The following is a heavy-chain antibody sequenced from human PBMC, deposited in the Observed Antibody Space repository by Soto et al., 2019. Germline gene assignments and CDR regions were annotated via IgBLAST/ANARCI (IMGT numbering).Heavy chain of an antibody. CDR1: GGSFSGYY. V-gene: IGHV4-34*01. CDR2: INHSGST. J-gene: IGHJ5*02. D-gene: IGHD3-3*02. Sequence: ASETLSLTCAVYGGSFSGYYWSWIRQPPGKGLEWIGEINHSGSTNYNPSLKSRVTISVDTSKNQFSLKLSSVTAADTAVYYCARGEHFWSGYYPKRNNWFDPWGQGTLVTVSS. CDR3: ARGEHFWSGYYPKRNNWFDP.